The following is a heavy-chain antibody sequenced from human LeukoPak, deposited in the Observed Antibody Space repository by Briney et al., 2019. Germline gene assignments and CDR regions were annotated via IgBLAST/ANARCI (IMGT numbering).Heavy chain of an antibody. CDR1: GITVSSSY. J-gene: IGHJ4*02. Sequence: GGSLRLSCAASGITVSSSYMSWVRQVPGKGLEWVSVIYSAGNTYYADSVKGRFTISRDNSKNTLYLQMNSLRAEDTAVYYCARGFIAAAGTNDYWGQGTLVTVSS. D-gene: IGHD6-13*01. CDR3: ARGFIAAAGTNDY. CDR2: IYSAGNT. V-gene: IGHV3-66*01.